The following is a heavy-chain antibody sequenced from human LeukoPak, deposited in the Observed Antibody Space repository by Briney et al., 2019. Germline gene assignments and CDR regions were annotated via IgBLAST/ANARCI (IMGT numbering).Heavy chain of an antibody. CDR3: ARAVSRYDFWNYYYMDV. V-gene: IGHV3-7*01. Sequence: GGSLRLSCAASGFTFSSYWMSWVRQAPGKGLEGVANIKQDGSEKYYVDSVKGRFTISRDNAKNSLYLQMSSLRAEDTAVYYCARAVSRYDFWNYYYMDVWGKGTTVTVSS. CDR1: GFTFSSYW. D-gene: IGHD3-3*01. J-gene: IGHJ6*03. CDR2: IKQDGSEK.